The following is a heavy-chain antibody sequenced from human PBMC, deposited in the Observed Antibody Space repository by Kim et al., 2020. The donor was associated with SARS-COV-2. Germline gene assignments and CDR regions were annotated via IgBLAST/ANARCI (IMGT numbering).Heavy chain of an antibody. Sequence: AEPVKSRFTISKDNAKHPLYLQMNSLRDEDTAVYYCARGGSSRTWYEFDYWGQGTLVTVSS. J-gene: IGHJ4*02. V-gene: IGHV3-21*01. CDR3: ARGGSSRTWYEFDY. D-gene: IGHD6-13*01.